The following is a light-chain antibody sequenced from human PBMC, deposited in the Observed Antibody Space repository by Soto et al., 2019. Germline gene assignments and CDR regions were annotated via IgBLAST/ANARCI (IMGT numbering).Light chain of an antibody. CDR2: RNN. J-gene: IGLJ2*01. CDR3: GGWDDSLSGPV. V-gene: IGLV1-47*01. Sequence: QSVLTQPPSASGTPGQRVTISCSGSSSNIGSNYVYWYRQLPGTAPKLLIQRNNQRPSGVPARFSGSKSGTSASLAISGLRSEDEADYYCGGWDDSLSGPVFGGGTKVTVL. CDR1: SSNIGSNY.